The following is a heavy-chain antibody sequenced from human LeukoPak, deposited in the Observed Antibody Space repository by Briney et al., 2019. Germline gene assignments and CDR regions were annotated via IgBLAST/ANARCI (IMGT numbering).Heavy chain of an antibody. D-gene: IGHD4-17*01. V-gene: IGHV1-18*01. CDR3: ARDLYGDSWFDP. Sequence: GASVKVSCKASGYTFINYGVNWVRQAPGQGLEWMGWISAYNGNTNYAQKLQGRVTLITDTSTNTAYMGLRSLRSDDTAVYYCARDLYGDSWFDPWGQGTLVTVSS. CDR2: ISAYNGNT. CDR1: GYTFINYG. J-gene: IGHJ5*02.